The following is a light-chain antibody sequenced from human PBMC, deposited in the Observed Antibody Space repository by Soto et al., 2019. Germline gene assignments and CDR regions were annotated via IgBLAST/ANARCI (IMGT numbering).Light chain of an antibody. V-gene: IGKV1-5*01. CDR1: QTISTW. CDR3: QQYNSYWT. J-gene: IGKJ1*01. Sequence: GDRVTITCRASQTISTWMAWYQQKPGKAPKLLVYDASTLQSGVASRFSGSGSGTEFTLIISGLQPDDSATYYCQQYNSYWTFGQGTNVEIK. CDR2: DAS.